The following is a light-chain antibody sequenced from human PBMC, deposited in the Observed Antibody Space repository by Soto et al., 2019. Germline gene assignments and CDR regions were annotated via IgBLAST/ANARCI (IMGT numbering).Light chain of an antibody. V-gene: IGKV3-15*01. CDR2: YTS. J-gene: IGKJ5*01. Sequence: DIVMTQSPAPLSVSPGEGATLSCMASQSVSSDLAWYQQNPGQAPRLLIYYTSTRATGFPARFSGGWSGTECTLTISSLQSEDASLYYCQQYNKWPITLGQGTRLEI. CDR1: QSVSSD. CDR3: QQYNKWPIT.